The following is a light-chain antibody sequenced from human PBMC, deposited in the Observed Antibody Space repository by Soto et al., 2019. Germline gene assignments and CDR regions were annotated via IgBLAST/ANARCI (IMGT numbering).Light chain of an antibody. V-gene: IGKV3-20*01. CDR1: QSFSSTY. CDR3: QQCGSSLWT. J-gene: IGKJ1*01. CDR2: GAS. Sequence: EIVLTQSPGTLCLSPGERATLSCRASQSFSSTYLAWYQQKPGQAPRLLIYGASSRATGIPDRFSGSGSGTDFTLTISRLEPEDFAVYYCQQCGSSLWTFGQGTKVDIK.